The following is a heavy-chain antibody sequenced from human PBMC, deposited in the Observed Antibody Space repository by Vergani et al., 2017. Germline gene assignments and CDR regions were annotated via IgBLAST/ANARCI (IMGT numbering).Heavy chain of an antibody. CDR3: ARAGLGRSIVVVPAAIKYYYYYMDV. J-gene: IGHJ6*03. D-gene: IGHD2-2*01. V-gene: IGHV3-21*05. CDR1: GFTFSSYS. CDR2: ISSSSSYI. Sequence: EVQLVESGGGLVQPGGSLRLSCAASGFTFSSYSMNWVRQAPGKGLEWVSYISSSSSYIYYADSVKGRFTISRDNAKNSLYLQMNSLRAEDTAVYYCARAGLGRSIVVVPAAIKYYYYYMDVWGKGTTVTVSS.